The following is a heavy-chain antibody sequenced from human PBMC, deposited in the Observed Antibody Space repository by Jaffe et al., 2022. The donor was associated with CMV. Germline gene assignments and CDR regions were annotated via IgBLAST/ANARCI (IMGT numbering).Heavy chain of an antibody. Sequence: EVQLLESGGGLVQPGGSLRLSCAASGFTFSSYAMSWVRQAPGKGLEWVSAISGSGGSTYYADSVKGRFTISRDNSKNTLYLQMNSLRAEDTAVYYCAKDLLGEDENLYYGMDVWGQGTTVTVSS. J-gene: IGHJ6*02. CDR1: GFTFSSYA. V-gene: IGHV3-23*01. CDR3: AKDLLGEDENLYYGMDV. CDR2: ISGSGGST. D-gene: IGHD3-10*01.